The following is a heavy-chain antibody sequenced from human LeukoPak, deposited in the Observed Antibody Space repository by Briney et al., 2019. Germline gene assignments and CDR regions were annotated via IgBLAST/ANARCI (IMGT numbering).Heavy chain of an antibody. J-gene: IGHJ4*02. D-gene: IGHD5-18*01. CDR1: GGSISSGGYY. CDR3: ARARGYSYGETPLYFDY. V-gene: IGHV4-31*03. Sequence: SETLSLTCTVSGGSISSGGYYWSWIRQHPGKGLEWIGYIYYSGSTYYNPSLQSRVTISVDTSKNQFSLKLSSVTAADTAVYYCARARGYSYGETPLYFDYWGQGTLVTVSS. CDR2: IYYSGST.